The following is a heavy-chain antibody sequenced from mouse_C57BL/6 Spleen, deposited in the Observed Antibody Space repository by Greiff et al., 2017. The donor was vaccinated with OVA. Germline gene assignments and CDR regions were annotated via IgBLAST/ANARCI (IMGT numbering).Heavy chain of an antibody. J-gene: IGHJ4*01. CDR1: GFSLTSYG. V-gene: IGHV2-2*01. D-gene: IGHD1-1*01. Sequence: QVQLQQSGPGLVQPSQSLSITCTVSGFSLTSYGVHWVRQSPGKGLEWLGVIWSGGRTDYNAAFISRLSISKDNSKSQVFFKMNSLQADDTAIYYCARNKNYYYGSSSYYAMDYWGQGTSVTVSS. CDR3: ARNKNYYYGSSSYYAMDY. CDR2: IWSGGRT.